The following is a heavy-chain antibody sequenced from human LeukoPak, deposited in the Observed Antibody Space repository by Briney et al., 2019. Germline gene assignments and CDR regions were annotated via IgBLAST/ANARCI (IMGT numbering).Heavy chain of an antibody. CDR2: INPNSGDT. CDR1: GYTFTGYH. Sequence: ASVKVSCRASGYTFTGYHMHWVRQAPVQGLEWMGRINPNSGDTNYAQNFQGRVTMTRDTSINTAYMELSRLRSDDTAVYYCARDYCSSTSCLFDYWGQGTLVTVSS. CDR3: ARDYCSSTSCLFDY. D-gene: IGHD2-2*01. V-gene: IGHV1-2*06. J-gene: IGHJ4*02.